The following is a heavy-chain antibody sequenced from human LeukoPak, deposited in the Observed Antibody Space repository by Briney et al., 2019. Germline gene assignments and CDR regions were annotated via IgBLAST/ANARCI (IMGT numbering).Heavy chain of an antibody. CDR1: GGSFSGYY. CDR3: ARLVVAATPGQYYFDY. Sequence: SETLSLTCTVYGGSFSGYYWSWIRQPPGKGLEWIGEINHSGSTNYNPSLKSRVTISVDTSKNQFSLKLSSVTAADTAVYYCARLVVAATPGQYYFDYWGQGTLVTVSS. D-gene: IGHD2-15*01. J-gene: IGHJ4*02. V-gene: IGHV4-34*01. CDR2: INHSGST.